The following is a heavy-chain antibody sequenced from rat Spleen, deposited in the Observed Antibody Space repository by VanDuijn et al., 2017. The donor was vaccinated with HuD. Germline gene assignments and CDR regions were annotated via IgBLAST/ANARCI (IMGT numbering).Heavy chain of an antibody. CDR3: TRENWKPDY. D-gene: IGHD4-2*01. J-gene: IGHJ3*01. Sequence: EVQLVESGGGLVQPGGSLKLSCVASGFTFNNYWMTWIRQPPGKGLEWIASITHTGGNTYYPDSVKGRFTISRDNAKSTLYLQMNSLRSEDTATYFCTRENWKPDYWGQGTLVTVSS. CDR1: GFTFNNYW. CDR2: ITHTGGNT. V-gene: IGHV5-31*01.